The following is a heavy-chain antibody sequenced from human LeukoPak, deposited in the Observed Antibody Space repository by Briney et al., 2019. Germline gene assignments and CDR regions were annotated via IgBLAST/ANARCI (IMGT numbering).Heavy chain of an antibody. D-gene: IGHD1-26*01. J-gene: IGHJ3*02. CDR1: GGSFSGYY. V-gene: IGHV4-34*01. CDR3: ASPARALSRFDI. Sequence: SETLSLTCAVYGGSFSGYYWSWIRQPPGKGLEWIGEINHSGSTNYNPSLKSRVTISVDTSKNQFSLKLSSVTAADTAVYYCASPARALSRFDIWGQGTMVTVSS. CDR2: INHSGST.